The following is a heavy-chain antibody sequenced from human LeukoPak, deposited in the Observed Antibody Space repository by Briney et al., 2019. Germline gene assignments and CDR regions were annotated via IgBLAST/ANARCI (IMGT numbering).Heavy chain of an antibody. CDR3: ARGHRTSSAYHCNAMDV. Sequence: SQTLSLTCAVSGGSISSGSYWWSWIRQHPERGLEWIGYHYYSGNTYYNPSLKSRVSISVDTSKNQLSLTLTSVTAADTAVYYCARGHRTSSAYHCNAMDVWGQGTTVTVSS. CDR1: GGSISSGSYW. V-gene: IGHV4-31*11. D-gene: IGHD2-8*01. J-gene: IGHJ6*02. CDR2: HYYSGNT.